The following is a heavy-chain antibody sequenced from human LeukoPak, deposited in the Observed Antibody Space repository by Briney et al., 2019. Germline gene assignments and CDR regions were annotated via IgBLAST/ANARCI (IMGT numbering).Heavy chain of an antibody. J-gene: IGHJ3*02. CDR1: GYTFTSYG. CDR3: ARDPRPYYYDSSGYFDI. V-gene: IGHV1-18*01. CDR2: ISAYNGNT. Sequence: ASVKVSCKASGYTFTSYGISCVRQAPGQGLEWMGWISAYNGNTNYAQKLQGRVTMTTDTSTSTAYMGLRSLRSDDTGVYYCARDPRPYYYDSSGYFDIWGQGTMVTVSS. D-gene: IGHD3-22*01.